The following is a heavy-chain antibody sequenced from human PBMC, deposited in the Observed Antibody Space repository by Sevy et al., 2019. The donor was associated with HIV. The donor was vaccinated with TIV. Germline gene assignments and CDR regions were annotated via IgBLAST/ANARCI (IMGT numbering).Heavy chain of an antibody. CDR1: GFTFSSYA. V-gene: IGHV3-23*01. D-gene: IGHD6-13*01. J-gene: IGHJ5*02. Sequence: GGSLRLSCAASGFTFSSYAMSWVRQAPGKGLEWVSAIRGSGGSTDYADSVKGRFTISRDNSKNALYLQMNSLRAEDTAVYYCATVVGAAAVSNWFDPWGQGTLVTVSS. CDR2: IRGSGGST. CDR3: ATVVGAAAVSNWFDP.